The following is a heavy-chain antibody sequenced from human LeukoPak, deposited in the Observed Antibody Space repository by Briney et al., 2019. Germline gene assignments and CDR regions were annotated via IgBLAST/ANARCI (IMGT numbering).Heavy chain of an antibody. CDR1: GYTFNNYY. Sequence: GASVKVSCKAPGYTFNNYYMKWVRQAPGQGLEWMGIINPSGGSTSYAQKFQGRVTMTRDTSTSTVYMELSSLRSDDTAVYYCARSRDYGDYFDYWGQGTLVTVSS. D-gene: IGHD4-17*01. CDR3: ARSRDYGDYFDY. V-gene: IGHV1-46*02. J-gene: IGHJ4*02. CDR2: INPSGGST.